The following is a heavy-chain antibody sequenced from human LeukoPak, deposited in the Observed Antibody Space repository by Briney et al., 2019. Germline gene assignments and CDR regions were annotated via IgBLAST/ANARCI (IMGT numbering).Heavy chain of an antibody. CDR3: ARDGVVAAAAIGNWFDP. Sequence: GGSLRLSCAAPGFTFSDYYMSWIRQAPGKGLEWVSYISSSSSYTNYAGSVKGRFTISRDNAKNSLYLQMNSLRAEDTAVYYCARDGVVAAAAIGNWFDPWGQGTLVTVSS. V-gene: IGHV3-11*05. D-gene: IGHD6-13*01. J-gene: IGHJ5*02. CDR1: GFTFSDYY. CDR2: ISSSSSYT.